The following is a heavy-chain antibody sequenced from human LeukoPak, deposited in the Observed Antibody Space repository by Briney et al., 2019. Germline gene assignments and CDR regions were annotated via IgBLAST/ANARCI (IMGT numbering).Heavy chain of an antibody. CDR3: ARDRIPVIQLWPYGMDV. V-gene: IGHV4-59*01. CDR2: IYDSGST. Sequence: SETLSLTFTVSGGSISSYYWSWIRQPPGKGLEWIAYIYDSGSTNYNPSLKSRVAISVDTSKNQFSLKLSSVTAADTAVYYCARDRIPVIQLWPYGMDVWGQGTTVTVSS. D-gene: IGHD5-18*01. CDR1: GGSISSYY. J-gene: IGHJ6*02.